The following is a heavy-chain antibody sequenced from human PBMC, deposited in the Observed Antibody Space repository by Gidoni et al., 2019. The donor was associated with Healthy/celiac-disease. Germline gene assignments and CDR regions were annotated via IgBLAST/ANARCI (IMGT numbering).Heavy chain of an antibody. CDR2: IKQDGSEK. J-gene: IGHJ4*02. D-gene: IGHD2-21*02. CDR3: AVGGNSVFDY. Sequence: EVQLVESGGDLVKPGGSLRLSCAVSGFTFSSYWMSWVRQAPGKGLEWVATIKQDGSEKYYVDSVKGRFTISRDNAKNSLYLQMNSLRAEDTAVYYCAVGGNSVFDYWGQGTLVTVSS. V-gene: IGHV3-7*01. CDR1: GFTFSSYW.